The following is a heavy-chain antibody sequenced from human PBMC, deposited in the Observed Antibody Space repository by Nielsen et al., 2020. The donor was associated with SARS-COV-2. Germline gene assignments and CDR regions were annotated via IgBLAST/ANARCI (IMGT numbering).Heavy chain of an antibody. V-gene: IGHV4-30-4*01. CDR2: IYYSGST. CDR1: GGSISSGDYY. J-gene: IGHJ4*02. D-gene: IGHD3-9*01. CDR3: ARGGRYFDWLFPLDY. Sequence: SETLSLTCTVSGGSISSGDYYWSWIRQPPGKGLEWIGYIYYSGSTYYNPSLKSRVTISVDTSKNQFSLKLSSVTAADTAVYYCARGGRYFDWLFPLDYWGQGTLVTVSS.